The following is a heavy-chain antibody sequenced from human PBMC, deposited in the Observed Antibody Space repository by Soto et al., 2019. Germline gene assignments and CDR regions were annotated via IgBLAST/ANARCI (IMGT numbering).Heavy chain of an antibody. CDR1: RFTFSSYA. CDR3: ARGSIAARSYNYYYMDV. D-gene: IGHD6-6*01. V-gene: IGHV3-64*01. CDR2: ISSNGGST. J-gene: IGHJ6*03. Sequence: GRPLRLSYAASRFTFSSYAMHWVRQAPGKGLEYVSAISSNGGSTYYANSVKGRFTISRDNSKNTLYLQMGSLRAEDMAVYYCARGSIAARSYNYYYMDVWGKGTTVTVSS.